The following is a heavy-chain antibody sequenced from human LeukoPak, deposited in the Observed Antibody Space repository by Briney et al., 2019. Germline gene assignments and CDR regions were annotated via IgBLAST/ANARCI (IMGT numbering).Heavy chain of an antibody. CDR2: IYASGST. CDR3: ASSSDTNFDY. D-gene: IGHD6-6*01. J-gene: IGHJ4*02. Sequence: SQTLSLTCTVSGGSISSGSYYWSWIRPPAGKGLGWIGRIYASGSTNYNPSLKSRVTISVATSKNQFSLKLSSVTAADTVVYYCASSSDTNFDYWGQGSLVTVSS. V-gene: IGHV4-61*02. CDR1: GGSISSGSYY.